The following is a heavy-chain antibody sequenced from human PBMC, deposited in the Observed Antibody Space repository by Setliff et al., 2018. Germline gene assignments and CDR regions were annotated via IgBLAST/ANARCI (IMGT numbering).Heavy chain of an antibody. CDR3: AKGGTYRYFDF. CDR2: VYHSGTA. Sequence: SETLSLTCTVPGGPFSGASIWSWIRQPPGKGLEFIGYVYHSGTAKYDPSLESRAIMSVDASKNEISLKLKSVTAADTAVYYCAKGGTYRYFDFWGQGALVTVS. J-gene: IGHJ4*02. CDR1: GGPFSGAS. D-gene: IGHD1-1*01. V-gene: IGHV4-59*01.